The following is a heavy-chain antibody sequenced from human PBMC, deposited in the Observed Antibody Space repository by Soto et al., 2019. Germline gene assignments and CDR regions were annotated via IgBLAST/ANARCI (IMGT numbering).Heavy chain of an antibody. D-gene: IGHD3-10*01. CDR2: INPILSMS. J-gene: IGHJ4*02. Sequence: QVQLVQSGAEVKKPGSSVRVSCKASGDTFTFYSSNWVRQAPGLGRAWLGRINPILSMSNYAQRFQGRVTMTADKSTSTASMELSSMRSEDTAMYYCASSYGSGYRAFDYWGQGALVTVSS. V-gene: IGHV1-69*02. CDR1: GDTFTFYS. CDR3: ASSYGSGYRAFDY.